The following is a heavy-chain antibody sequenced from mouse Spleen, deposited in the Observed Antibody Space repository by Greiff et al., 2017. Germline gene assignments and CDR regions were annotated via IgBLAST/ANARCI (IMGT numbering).Heavy chain of an antibody. Sequence: VQLQQSGAELVKPGASVKLSCKASGYTFTSYWMQWVKQRPGQGLEWIGEIDPSDSYTNYNQKFKGKATLTVDTSSSTAYMQLSSLTSEDSAVYYCARSLLYGNYGFAYWGQGTLVTVSA. D-gene: IGHD2-1*01. J-gene: IGHJ3*01. CDR1: GYTFTSYW. V-gene: IGHV1-50*01. CDR3: ARSLLYGNYGFAY. CDR2: IDPSDSYT.